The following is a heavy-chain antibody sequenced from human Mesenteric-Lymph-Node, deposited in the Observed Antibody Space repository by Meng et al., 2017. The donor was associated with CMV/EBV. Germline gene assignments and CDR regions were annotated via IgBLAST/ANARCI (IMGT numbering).Heavy chain of an antibody. J-gene: IGHJ4*02. Sequence: GESLKISCAASGFAFSSYAMHWVRQAPGKGLEWVSSISSSSSYIYYADSVKGRFTISRDNAKNSLYLQMNSLRAEDTAVYYCARGRGNTYGYFDYWGQGALVTVSS. CDR1: GFAFSSYA. CDR3: ARGRGNTYGYFDY. D-gene: IGHD5-18*01. CDR2: ISSSSSYI. V-gene: IGHV3-21*01.